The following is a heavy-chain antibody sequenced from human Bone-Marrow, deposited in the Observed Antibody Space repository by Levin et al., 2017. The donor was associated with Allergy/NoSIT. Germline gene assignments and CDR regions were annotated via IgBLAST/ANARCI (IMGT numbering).Heavy chain of an antibody. D-gene: IGHD6-19*01. Sequence: GGSLRLSCKASGYNFTTYWIGWVRQMPGKGLELMGTIYPGDSDTRFRPSFQGQVTMSVDKSISTAYLQWNTLRASDSAVYYCARTSDSGVSYFDYWGQGTLVTVSS. V-gene: IGHV5-51*01. CDR2: IYPGDSDT. J-gene: IGHJ4*02. CDR3: ARTSDSGVSYFDY. CDR1: GYNFTTYW.